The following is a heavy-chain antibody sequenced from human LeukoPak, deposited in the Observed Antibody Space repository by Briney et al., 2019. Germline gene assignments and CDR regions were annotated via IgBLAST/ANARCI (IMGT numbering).Heavy chain of an antibody. V-gene: IGHV3-43*02. CDR1: GFTFDDYA. D-gene: IGHD2-2*01. CDR3: AKDISSSRRTFDY. Sequence: GGSLRLSCAASGFTFDDYAMYWVRQAPGKGLEWVSLISGDGGSTYYADSVKGRFTISRDNSKNSLYLQMNSLRTEDTALYHCAKDISSSRRTFDYWGQGTLVTVSA. CDR2: ISGDGGST. J-gene: IGHJ4*02.